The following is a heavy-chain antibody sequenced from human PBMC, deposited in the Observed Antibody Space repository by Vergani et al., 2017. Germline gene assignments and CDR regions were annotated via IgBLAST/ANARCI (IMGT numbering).Heavy chain of an antibody. Sequence: EVQLVESGGDLVKPGGSLRLSCAASGFTFSNAWMSWVRQAPGKGLEWLGFIRRKAYGGTPEYAASVKGRFTISRDDSKSIAYLQMNSLKTEDTAIYYCTAMKYSYAYIYAFDIWGQGAMVTVSS. CDR2: IRRKAYGGTP. CDR3: TAMKYSYAYIYAFDI. V-gene: IGHV3-49*04. D-gene: IGHD5-18*01. CDR1: GFTFSNAW. J-gene: IGHJ3*02.